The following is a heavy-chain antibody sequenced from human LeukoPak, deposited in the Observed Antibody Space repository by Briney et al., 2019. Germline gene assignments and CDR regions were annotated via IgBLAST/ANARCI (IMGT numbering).Heavy chain of an antibody. D-gene: IGHD6-19*01. J-gene: IGHJ4*02. CDR3: AIDQPVAGVSNFDS. V-gene: IGHV7-4-1*02. Sequence: ASVKVSCKASGYTFTRYAMNWLRQAPGQGLEWMGWINPNTGNPTYAQAFAGRFVFSLDTSVSTAYLQISSLNTEDTAVYYCAIDQPVAGVSNFDSWGQGTLVTVSS. CDR1: GYTFTRYA. CDR2: INPNTGNP.